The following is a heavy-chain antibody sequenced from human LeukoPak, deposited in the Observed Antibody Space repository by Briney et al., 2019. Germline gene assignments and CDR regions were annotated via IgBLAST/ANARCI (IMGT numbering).Heavy chain of an antibody. CDR1: GFTFSSYE. Sequence: GGSLRLSCAAPGFTFSSYEMNWVRQAPGKGLEWVSYISSSGSTIYYVDSVKGRFTISRDNAKNSLYLQMNSLRAEDTAAYYCARILGGYYYYMDVWGKGTTVTVSS. V-gene: IGHV3-48*03. CDR2: ISSSGSTI. D-gene: IGHD3-16*01. CDR3: ARILGGYYYYMDV. J-gene: IGHJ6*03.